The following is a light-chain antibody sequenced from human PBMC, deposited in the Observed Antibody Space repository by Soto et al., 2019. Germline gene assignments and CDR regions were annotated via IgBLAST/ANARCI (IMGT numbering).Light chain of an antibody. CDR3: QQYNSWIT. V-gene: IGKV3-15*01. J-gene: IGKJ5*01. CDR1: QSVASD. CDR2: GAS. Sequence: EIVLTQSPATLSLSPGERATLSCRASQSVASDLAWYQQKPGQAPRLLMYGASTRATGIPARFSGSGSGTEFTLTISSLQSEDFAVYYCQQYNSWITFGQGTRLEIK.